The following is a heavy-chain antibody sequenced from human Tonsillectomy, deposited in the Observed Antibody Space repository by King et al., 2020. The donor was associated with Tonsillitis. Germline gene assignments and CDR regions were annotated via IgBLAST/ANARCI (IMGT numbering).Heavy chain of an antibody. CDR3: GYGGGIAVSHA. V-gene: IGHV4-39*07. J-gene: IGHJ5*02. D-gene: IGHD6-19*01. Sequence: QLQESGPGLVKPSETLSLTCTVSSGSISSSNYYWSWFRQPPGKGLEWIGSIYYSGRTHYNPSLNSRVTISVDTSKIQSSLNRSSVTAADTAVYYCGYGGGIAVSHAWGQGTLVTVSS. CDR2: IYYSGRT. CDR1: SGSISSSNYY.